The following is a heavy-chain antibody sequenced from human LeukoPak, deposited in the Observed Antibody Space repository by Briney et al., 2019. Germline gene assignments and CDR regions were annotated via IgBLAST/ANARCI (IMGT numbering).Heavy chain of an antibody. CDR3: ARDEGAPEWFDY. Sequence: SGGSLRLSCAASGFTFSSYAMHWVRQAPGKGLEWVAVISYDGSNKYYADSVKGRFTISRDNSKNTLYLQMNSLRAEDTAVYYCARDEGAPEWFDYWGQGTLVTVSS. CDR2: ISYDGSNK. J-gene: IGHJ4*02. D-gene: IGHD1-26*01. V-gene: IGHV3-30-3*01. CDR1: GFTFSSYA.